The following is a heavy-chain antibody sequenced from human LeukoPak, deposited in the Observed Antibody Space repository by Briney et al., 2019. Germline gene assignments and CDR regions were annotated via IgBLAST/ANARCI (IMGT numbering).Heavy chain of an antibody. Sequence: GGSLRLSCAASGFTFSSYAMSWVRQAPGKGLEWVSAISGSGGSTYYADSVKGRFTISRDNSKNTLYLQMNSLRAEDTAVYYCKAMIVVVITTPSIFNDYWGQGTLVTVSS. D-gene: IGHD3-22*01. CDR3: KAMIVVVITTPSIFNDY. J-gene: IGHJ4*02. V-gene: IGHV3-23*01. CDR1: GFTFSSYA. CDR2: ISGSGGST.